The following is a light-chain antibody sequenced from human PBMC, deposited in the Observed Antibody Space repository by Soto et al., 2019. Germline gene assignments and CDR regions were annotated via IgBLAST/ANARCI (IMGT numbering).Light chain of an antibody. CDR3: SSYTSSSTQV. CDR2: DVS. Sequence: VLTQPASVSGSPGQSITISCTGTSSDVGGYNYVSWYQQHPGKAPKLMIYDVSNRPSGVSNRFSGSESGNTASLTISGLQAEDEAGYYCSSYTSSSTQVFGTGTKVTVL. CDR1: SSDVGGYNY. J-gene: IGLJ1*01. V-gene: IGLV2-14*01.